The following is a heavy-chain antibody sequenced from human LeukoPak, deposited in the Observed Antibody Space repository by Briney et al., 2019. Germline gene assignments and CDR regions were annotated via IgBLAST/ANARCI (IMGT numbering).Heavy chain of an antibody. V-gene: IGHV4-38-2*02. D-gene: IGHD2-15*01. CDR3: ARDIYCSGGSCHGNWLDP. CDR2: IYHSGST. CDR1: GYSISSGYY. Sequence: TSETLSLTCAVSGYSISSGYYWGWIRQPPGKGLEWIGSIYHSGSTYYNPSLKSRVTISVDTSKNQFSLKLSSVTAADTAVYYCARDIYCSGGSCHGNWLDPWGQGTLVTVSS. J-gene: IGHJ5*02.